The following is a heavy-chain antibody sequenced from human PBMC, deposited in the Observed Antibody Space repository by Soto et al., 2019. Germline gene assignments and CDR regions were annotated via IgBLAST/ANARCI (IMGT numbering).Heavy chain of an antibody. D-gene: IGHD1-26*01. CDR3: TKRRIVGDSPYEFDY. J-gene: IGHJ4*02. Sequence: GGSLRLSCAASGFTFSSYTMSWVRLAPGKGLERVSAITGDGARTLYADSLKGRFTISRDNSENTLYLQMSSLRADDTAVYYCTKRRIVGDSPYEFDYWGQGTLVTAPQ. V-gene: IGHV3-23*01. CDR1: GFTFSSYT. CDR2: ITGDGART.